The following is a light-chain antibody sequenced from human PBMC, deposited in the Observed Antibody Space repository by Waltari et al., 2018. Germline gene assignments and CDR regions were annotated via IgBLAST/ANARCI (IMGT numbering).Light chain of an antibody. CDR3: LQVNSYPFT. CDR1: QGISSY. Sequence: IQLTQSPLSLSASVGDRVTITCRASQGISSYLAWYQQKAGRAPKLLIYGGSTLPNGVPSWFSGSGFGTDFTLTISSLQPEDFATYYCLQVNSYPFTFGPGTTVDIK. V-gene: IGKV1-9*01. J-gene: IGKJ3*01. CDR2: GGS.